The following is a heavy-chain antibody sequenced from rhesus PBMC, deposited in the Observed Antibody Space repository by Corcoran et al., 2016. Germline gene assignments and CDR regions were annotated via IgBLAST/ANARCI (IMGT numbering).Heavy chain of an antibody. CDR2: IDPSDSDT. CDR1: GYSFTSYW. V-gene: IGHV5-20*01. Sequence: EVQLVQSGAEVKRPGESLKISCTTSGYSFTSYWISWVRQMPGKGMEWMGAIDPSDSDTRYNPSVQGQCTIADDKASSTAYLQWSRLKASDTATYDCAKGGTTIFGLVRIQFGLDSWGQGVVVTVSS. J-gene: IGHJ6*01. D-gene: IGHD3-3*01. CDR3: AKGGTTIFGLVRIQFGLDS.